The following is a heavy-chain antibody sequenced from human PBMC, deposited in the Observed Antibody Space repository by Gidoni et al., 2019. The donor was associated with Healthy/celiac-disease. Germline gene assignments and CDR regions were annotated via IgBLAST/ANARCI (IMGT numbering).Heavy chain of an antibody. CDR2: ISGSGGRT. J-gene: IGHJ3*02. Sequence: EVQLLESGGGLVQPGGSLRLSCAASGFTFSSYAMSWVRQAPGKGLEWVSAISGSGGRTYYADSVKGRFTISRDNSKNTLYLQMNSLRAEDTAVYYCAKDLSGPNKAFDIWGQGTMVTVSS. CDR1: GFTFSSYA. D-gene: IGHD7-27*01. CDR3: AKDLSGPNKAFDI. V-gene: IGHV3-23*01.